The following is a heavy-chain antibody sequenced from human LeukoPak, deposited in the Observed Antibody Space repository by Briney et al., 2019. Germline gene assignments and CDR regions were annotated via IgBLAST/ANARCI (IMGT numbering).Heavy chain of an antibody. V-gene: IGHV3-74*01. CDR1: GFTFSSYW. D-gene: IGHD3-10*01. J-gene: IGHJ5*02. CDR3: ARREYYGHWFDP. Sequence: PGGSLRLSCAASGFTFSSYWMHWVRQAPGKGLVRVSRINSDGSSTSYADSVKGRFAISRDNAKNTLYLQMNSLRAEDTAVYYCARREYYGHWFDPWGQGTLVTVSS. CDR2: INSDGSST.